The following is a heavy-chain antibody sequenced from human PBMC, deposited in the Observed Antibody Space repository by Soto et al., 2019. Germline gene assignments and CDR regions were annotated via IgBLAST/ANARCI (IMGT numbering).Heavy chain of an antibody. CDR3: ARGPLECSSTSCYTHWFDP. Sequence: SETLSQTCDVSGGPISKGGYSWSWIRQPPGKGLEWIGYIYHSGSTYYNPSLKSRVTISVDRSKNQFSLKLSSVTAADTAVYYCARGPLECSSTSCYTHWFDPWGQGTLVTVSS. J-gene: IGHJ5*02. CDR2: IYHSGST. V-gene: IGHV4-30-2*01. CDR1: GGPISKGGYS. D-gene: IGHD2-2*02.